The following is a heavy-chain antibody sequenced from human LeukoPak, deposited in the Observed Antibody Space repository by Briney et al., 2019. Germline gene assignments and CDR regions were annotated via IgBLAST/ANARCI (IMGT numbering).Heavy chain of an antibody. CDR3: ARHSTRGGDFDY. Sequence: SETLSLTCTVSGDSISSSSYYWVWLRQPPGKGLEWIATIHYTGSTYYNPSLKSRVTISVDTSKNQFSLKLSSVTAADTAMYYCARHSTRGGDFDYWGQGTLVTVSS. D-gene: IGHD2-21*01. CDR2: IHYTGST. J-gene: IGHJ4*02. V-gene: IGHV4-39*01. CDR1: GDSISSSSYY.